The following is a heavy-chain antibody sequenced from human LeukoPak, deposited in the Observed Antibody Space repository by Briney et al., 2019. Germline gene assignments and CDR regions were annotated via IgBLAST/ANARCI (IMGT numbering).Heavy chain of an antibody. CDR3: ARGGRGSAAVVAPRSFDI. Sequence: GGSLRLSCAASGFTVSSIHMIWVRQAPGKGLEWVSVTYTGGNSYYADSVKGRFIISRDISKNTLYLQMNSLRAEDSALYYCARGGRGSAAVVAPRSFDIWGQGTMVTVSS. CDR1: GFTVSSIH. V-gene: IGHV3-53*01. D-gene: IGHD3-22*01. J-gene: IGHJ3*02. CDR2: TYTGGNS.